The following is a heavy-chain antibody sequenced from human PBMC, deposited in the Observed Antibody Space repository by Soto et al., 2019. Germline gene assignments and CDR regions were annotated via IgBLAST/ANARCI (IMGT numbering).Heavy chain of an antibody. D-gene: IGHD2-21*01. Sequence: GASVKVSCKASGYIFTSHYMHWVRQAPGQGLEWMGIINPSGGSTTYAQRFQGRVTMTRDTSTSTVYMELSSLRSEDTAVYYCARVWSPGGSQDAFDIWGQGTMVTVSS. J-gene: IGHJ3*02. CDR2: INPSGGST. V-gene: IGHV1-46*01. CDR3: ARVWSPGGSQDAFDI. CDR1: GYIFTSHY.